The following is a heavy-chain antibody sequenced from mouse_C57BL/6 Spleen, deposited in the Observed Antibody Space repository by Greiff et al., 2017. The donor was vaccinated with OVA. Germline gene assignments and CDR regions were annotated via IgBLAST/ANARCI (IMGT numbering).Heavy chain of an antibody. J-gene: IGHJ3*01. D-gene: IGHD1-1*01. CDR3: TRRDYGSSYGFAY. CDR1: GYTFTDYE. CDR2: IDPETGGT. Sequence: VQLQQSGAELVRPGASVTLSCKASGYTFTDYEMHWVKQTPVHGLEWIGAIDPETGGTAYTQKFKGKAILTADKSSSTAYMELRSLRSEDSAVYYCTRRDYGSSYGFAYWGQGTLVTVSA. V-gene: IGHV1-15*01.